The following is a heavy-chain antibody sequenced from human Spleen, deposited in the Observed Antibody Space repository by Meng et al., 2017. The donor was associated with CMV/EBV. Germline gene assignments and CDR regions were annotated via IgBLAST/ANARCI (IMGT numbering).Heavy chain of an antibody. CDR2: INPSGNYT. D-gene: IGHD2-15*01. J-gene: IGHJ4*02. Sequence: GSLRLSCAAAGFTFNSYWMHWVRQAPGRGLVWVSRINPSGNYTNYADSVKGRFTISRDNVKKTLYLQMNGLRGEDTAVYYCVAAVDFWGQGTLVTVSS. CDR1: GFTFNSYW. CDR3: VAAVDF. V-gene: IGHV3-74*01.